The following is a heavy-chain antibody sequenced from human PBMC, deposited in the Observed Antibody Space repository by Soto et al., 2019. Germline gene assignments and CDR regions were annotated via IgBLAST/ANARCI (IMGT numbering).Heavy chain of an antibody. D-gene: IGHD5-12*01. Sequence: PGGSLRLSCTASGFTLGAYAMSWFRQAPGKGLEWVGFTRSRAYGGTTEFAASVNGRFTISRDDSNSIVYLQMSSPKTDDTAVYYCARGMYNAYETSPLFFDYWGRGTLVTVSS. J-gene: IGHJ4*02. V-gene: IGHV3-49*03. CDR1: GFTLGAYA. CDR3: ARGMYNAYETSPLFFDY. CDR2: TRSRAYGGTT.